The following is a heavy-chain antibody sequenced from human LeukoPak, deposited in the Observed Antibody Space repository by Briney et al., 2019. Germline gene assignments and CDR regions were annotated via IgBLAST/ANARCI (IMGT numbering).Heavy chain of an antibody. CDR3: TRTNRDWVPSDY. V-gene: IGHV4-4*02. CDR2: VAHHGKT. CDR1: CGSINNANW. Sequence: SGTLSLTCAVCCGSINNANWWSWVRQPPGKGLEWIAEVAHHGKTNYNPSLESRDTVSLDKSKCQFSLNLTSVTAADTAVYFCTRTNRDWVPSDYWGQGTLVTVSS. D-gene: IGHD2-21*01. J-gene: IGHJ4*02.